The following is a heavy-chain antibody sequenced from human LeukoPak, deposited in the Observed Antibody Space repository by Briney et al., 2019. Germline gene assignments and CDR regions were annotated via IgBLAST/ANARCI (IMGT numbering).Heavy chain of an antibody. D-gene: IGHD1-26*01. CDR3: ARARYSGSYRVFDY. CDR2: IYYSGST. CDR1: GGSISTSSYY. V-gene: IGHV4-39*07. Sequence: SETLSLTCTVSGGSISTSSYYWGWIRQPPGKGLECIGNIYYSGSTYYNPSLKSRVTISVDTSKNQFSLKLSSVTAADTAVYYCARARYSGSYRVFDYWGQGTLVTASS. J-gene: IGHJ4*02.